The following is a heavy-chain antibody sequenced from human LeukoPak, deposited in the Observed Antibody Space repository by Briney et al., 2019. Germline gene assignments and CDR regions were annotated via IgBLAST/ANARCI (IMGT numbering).Heavy chain of an antibody. J-gene: IGHJ4*02. D-gene: IGHD3-3*01. Sequence: GGSLRLSCAPSGFAFSTYGMHWVRQAPGKGLEWLAVISYDGSNKNYADSVKGRFTISRDNAKNSLYLQMNSLRAEDTAVYYCARIYDFWSGPIYYFDYWGQGTLVTVPS. V-gene: IGHV3-30*03. CDR1: GFAFSTYG. CDR3: ARIYDFWSGPIYYFDY. CDR2: ISYDGSNK.